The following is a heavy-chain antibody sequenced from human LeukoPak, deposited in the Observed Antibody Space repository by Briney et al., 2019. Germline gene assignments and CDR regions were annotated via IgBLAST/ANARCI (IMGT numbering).Heavy chain of an antibody. J-gene: IGHJ4*02. V-gene: IGHV3-48*03. CDR2: ISSSGSTI. CDR1: GFTFSSYE. D-gene: IGHD1-26*01. CDR3: ARVGGSGSYYTHFDY. Sequence: PGGSLRLSCAASGFTFSSYEMNWVRQAPGKGLEWVSYISSSGSTIYYADSVKGRFTISRDNAKNSLYLQMNSLRAEDTAVYYCARVGGSGSYYTHFDYWGQGTLVTVSS.